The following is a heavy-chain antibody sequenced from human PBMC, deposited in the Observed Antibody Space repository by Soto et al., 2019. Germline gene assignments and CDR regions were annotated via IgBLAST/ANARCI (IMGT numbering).Heavy chain of an antibody. CDR3: ARSTEWGTNGVFNHDAFDI. J-gene: IGHJ3*02. CDR2: IIPIFGTA. V-gene: IGHV1-69*13. Sequence: SVKVSCKASGGTFSSYAISWVRQAPGQGLEWMGGIIPIFGTASYAQKFQGRVTITADESTSTAYMELSSLRSEDTAVYYCARSTEWGTNGVFNHDAFDIWGQGTMVTVS. CDR1: GGTFSSYA. D-gene: IGHD2-8*01.